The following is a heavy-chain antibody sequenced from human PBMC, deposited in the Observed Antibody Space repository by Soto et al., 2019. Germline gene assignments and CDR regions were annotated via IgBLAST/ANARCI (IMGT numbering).Heavy chain of an antibody. J-gene: IGHJ4*02. CDR1: GFTFSSYS. V-gene: IGHV3-48*01. D-gene: IGHD6-19*01. CDR2: IDSGGTTI. Sequence: EVQLVESGGGLVQPGGSLRLSCAASGFTFSSYSMIWVRQPPGKGLECISYIDSGGTTIYQTDSVKGRFTISRDNAKNSLYLPMNSLRGEDTAVYYCARRTSGWYSDYWGLGTLVTVSS. CDR3: ARRTSGWYSDY.